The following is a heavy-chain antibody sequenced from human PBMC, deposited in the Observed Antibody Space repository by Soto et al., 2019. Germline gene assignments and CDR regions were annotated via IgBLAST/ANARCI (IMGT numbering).Heavy chain of an antibody. V-gene: IGHV3-21*01. CDR3: ARDNGLKSDDY. J-gene: IGHJ4*02. CDR2: ISSSSDYI. CDR1: GFTFSYYT. Sequence: EVQLVESGGGLVEPGGSLRLSCAASGFTFSYYTMNWVRQAPGKGLEWVSSISSSSDYIYYADSVKGRFTISRDNAENSLYLQMNGLRGEDTAVYYCARDNGLKSDDYWGQGTLVTVSS.